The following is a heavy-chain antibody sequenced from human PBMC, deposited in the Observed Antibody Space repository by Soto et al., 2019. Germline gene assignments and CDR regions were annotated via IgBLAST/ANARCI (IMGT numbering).Heavy chain of an antibody. CDR1: GFTFSAHY. CDR2: IRNKANSYTT. Sequence: EVQLVESGGGLVQPGGSLRLSCAASGFTFSAHYMEWVRQAPGKGLEWVGRIRNKANSYTTKYGASVKGRFTISRDDSKNSLSLQMNSLKTEDTAVYYCASAWFGELKYFDSWGQGTLVTVSS. D-gene: IGHD3-10*01. J-gene: IGHJ4*02. CDR3: ASAWFGELKYFDS. V-gene: IGHV3-72*01.